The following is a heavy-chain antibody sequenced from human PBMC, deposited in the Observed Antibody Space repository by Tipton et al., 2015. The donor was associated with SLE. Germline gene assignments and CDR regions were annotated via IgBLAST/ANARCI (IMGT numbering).Heavy chain of an antibody. CDR3: ARGPGSKSGEAFDI. Sequence: TLSLTCTVSGGSISSGYYFWSWVRQPAGRGLEWFGRIFSSGDTNYNPSLKSRVTMSIDTSKNQFFLRLTSVAAADTAVYYCARGPGSKSGEAFDIWGQGTMVTVSS. D-gene: IGHD1-26*01. CDR1: GGSISSGYYF. V-gene: IGHV4-61*02. CDR2: IFSSGDT. J-gene: IGHJ3*02.